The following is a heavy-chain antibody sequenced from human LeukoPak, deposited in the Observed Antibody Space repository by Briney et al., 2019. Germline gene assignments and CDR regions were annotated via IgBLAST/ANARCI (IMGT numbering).Heavy chain of an antibody. D-gene: IGHD4-17*01. J-gene: IGHJ4*02. CDR2: IYYSGST. CDR3: ARENYGDYNKFDY. CDR1: GGSISSYY. V-gene: IGHV4-59*01. Sequence: SETLSLTCTVSGGSISSYYWSRIRQPPGKGLEWIGYIYYSGSTNYNPSLKSRVTISVDTSKNQFSLKLSSVTAADTAVYYCARENYGDYNKFDYWGQGTLVTVSS.